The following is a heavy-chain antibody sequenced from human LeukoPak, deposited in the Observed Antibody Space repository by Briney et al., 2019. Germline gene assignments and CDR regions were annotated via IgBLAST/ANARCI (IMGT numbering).Heavy chain of an antibody. D-gene: IGHD4-17*01. V-gene: IGHV3-66*01. Sequence: GGSLRLSCAASEFSVGSNYMTWVRQAPGKGLEWVSLIYSGGSTYYADSVKGRFTISRDNSKNTLYLQMNSLRAEDTAVYYCARGVDYVHYFDYWGQGTLVTVSS. CDR3: ARGVDYVHYFDY. CDR2: IYSGGST. CDR1: EFSVGSNY. J-gene: IGHJ4*02.